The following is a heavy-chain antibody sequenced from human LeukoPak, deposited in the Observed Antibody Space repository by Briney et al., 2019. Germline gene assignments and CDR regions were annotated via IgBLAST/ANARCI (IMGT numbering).Heavy chain of an antibody. D-gene: IGHD5-18*01. CDR1: GFTFSSYG. Sequence: GGSLRLSCAASGFTFSSYGMHWVRQAPGKGLEWVAFIRYDGSNKYYADSVKGRFTISRDNSKNTLYLQMNSLRAEDTAVYYCAKDYTGGYSYGHAGSYFDYWGQGTLVTVYS. J-gene: IGHJ4*02. CDR3: AKDYTGGYSYGHAGSYFDY. CDR2: IRYDGSNK. V-gene: IGHV3-30*02.